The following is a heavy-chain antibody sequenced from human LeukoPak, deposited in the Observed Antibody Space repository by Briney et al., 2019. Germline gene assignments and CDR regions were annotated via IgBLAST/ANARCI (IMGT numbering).Heavy chain of an antibody. D-gene: IGHD3-10*01. J-gene: IGHJ4*02. CDR2: ISSSGSTI. CDR3: ARVVVRGVLILRY. V-gene: IGHV3-48*03. CDR1: GFMFSSYE. Sequence: GGSLRLSCAASGFMFSSYEMNWVRQAPGKGLEWVSYISSSGSTIYYADSVKGRFTISRDNAKNSLYLQMNSPRAEDTAVYYCARVVVRGVLILRYWGQGTLVTVSS.